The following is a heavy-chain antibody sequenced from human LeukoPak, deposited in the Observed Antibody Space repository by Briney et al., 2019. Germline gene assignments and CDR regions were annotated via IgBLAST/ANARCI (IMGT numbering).Heavy chain of an antibody. Sequence: GGSLRLFCAVSGFTFSTYAVQWARQAPGKGLEYVIAINCDGRNTYYAIYVKGRFTISRDNSKNTLYLQMGSLRADDMAVYYCARALYDASGYYYGDFDYWGQGTLVTVSS. CDR1: GFTFSTYA. CDR2: INCDGRNT. V-gene: IGHV3-64*01. D-gene: IGHD3-22*01. CDR3: ARALYDASGYYYGDFDY. J-gene: IGHJ4*02.